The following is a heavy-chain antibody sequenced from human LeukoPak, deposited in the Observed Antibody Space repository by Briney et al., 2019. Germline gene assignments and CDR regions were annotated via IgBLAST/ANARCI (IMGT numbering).Heavy chain of an antibody. CDR1: GGSISSSSYY. Sequence: PSETLSLTCTVSGGSISSSSYYWGWIRQPPGKGLEWIGSIYYSGSTYYNPSLKSRVTISVDTSKNQFSLKLSSVTAADTAVYYCARGYRSGWSYSPYYMDVWGKGTTVTVSS. D-gene: IGHD6-19*01. J-gene: IGHJ6*03. CDR3: ARGYRSGWSYSPYYMDV. V-gene: IGHV4-39*07. CDR2: IYYSGST.